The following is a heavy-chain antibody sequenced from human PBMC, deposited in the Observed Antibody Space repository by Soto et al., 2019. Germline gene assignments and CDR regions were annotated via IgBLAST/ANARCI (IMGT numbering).Heavy chain of an antibody. CDR3: ARGRGYYDPFEH. CDR1: GGSISSGGYY. J-gene: IGHJ4*02. V-gene: IGHV4-30-4*01. Sequence: PSETLSLTCTVSGGSISSGGYYWSWIRQPPGKGLEWIGYFYNSGNTDYNPSLKSRVTISGDTSKNQFSLKLSSVTAADTAVYYCARGRGYYDPFEHWGQGTLVTVSS. D-gene: IGHD3-22*01. CDR2: FYNSGNT.